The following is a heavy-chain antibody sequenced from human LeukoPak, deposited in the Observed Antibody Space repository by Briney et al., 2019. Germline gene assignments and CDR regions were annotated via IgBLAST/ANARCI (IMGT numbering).Heavy chain of an antibody. D-gene: IGHD3-3*01. CDR3: ARDFWSGT. CDR1: GFTFSSYW. Sequence: GGSLRPSCAASGFTFSSYWMHWVRQAPGKGLMWVSRINSDRSSTSYADSVKGRFTISRDNAKNTLYLQMNSLRAEDTAVYYCARDFWSGTWGQGTLVTVSS. J-gene: IGHJ5*02. V-gene: IGHV3-74*01. CDR2: INSDRSST.